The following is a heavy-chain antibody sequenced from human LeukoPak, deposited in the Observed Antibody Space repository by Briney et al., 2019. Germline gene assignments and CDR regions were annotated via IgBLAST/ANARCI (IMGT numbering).Heavy chain of an antibody. CDR2: INPNSGGT. CDR3: ARVWQERWLKSAYYFDY. D-gene: IGHD5-12*01. CDR1: GYTFTGYY. J-gene: IGHJ4*02. V-gene: IGHV1-2*02. Sequence: ASVKVSCKASGYTFTGYYMHWVRQAPGQGLEWMGWINPNSGGTNYAQKFQGRVTMTRDTSISTAYMELSRLRSDDTAVYYCARVWQERWLKSAYYFDYWGQGTLVTVSS.